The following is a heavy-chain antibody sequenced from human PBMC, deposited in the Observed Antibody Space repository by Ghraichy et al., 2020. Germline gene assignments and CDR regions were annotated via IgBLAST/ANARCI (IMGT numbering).Heavy chain of an antibody. D-gene: IGHD5-24*01. CDR3: ARGRRGPLQFDF. V-gene: IGHV4-34*01. Sequence: SETLSLTCAVNGGSFSGYYWSWIRQPPGEGLEWIGEILHTGNTNYNPSLKSRVTISVDTSKKQFSLNLSSVTAADTAVYYCARGRRGPLQFDFWGHGALVTVSP. CDR2: ILHTGNT. CDR1: GGSFSGYY. J-gene: IGHJ4*01.